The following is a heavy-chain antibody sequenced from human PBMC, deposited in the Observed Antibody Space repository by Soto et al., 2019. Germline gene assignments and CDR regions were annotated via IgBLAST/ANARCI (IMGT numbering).Heavy chain of an antibody. V-gene: IGHV4-30-2*01. J-gene: IGHJ4*02. CDR2: RAHTGST. D-gene: IGHD1-26*01. Sequence: QLQLQESGSGLVKPSQTLSLTCAVSGGSISSGGYSWSWIRQPPGKGLEWIGYRAHTGSTYYNPSLKSRVTISVERSKNQFSLKLSSVTAADTAVYYCAAGGALPRYYWGQGTLVTVSS. CDR1: GGSISSGGYS. CDR3: AAGGALPRYY.